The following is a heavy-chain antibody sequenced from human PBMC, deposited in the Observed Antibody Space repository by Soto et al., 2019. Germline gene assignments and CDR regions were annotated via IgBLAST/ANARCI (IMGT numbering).Heavy chain of an antibody. CDR1: GFTCSSYG. CDR2: IWYDGSNK. J-gene: IGHJ5*02. D-gene: IGHD3-10*01. Sequence: QVQLVESGGGVVQPGRSLRLSCAASGFTCSSYGMHWVRQVPGKGLEWLAVIWYDGSNKYYADSVKGRFTISRDNSKNTLYLQMNSLRAEDMAVYYCARDGEYHNWFDPWGQGTLVTVSS. CDR3: ARDGEYHNWFDP. V-gene: IGHV3-33*01.